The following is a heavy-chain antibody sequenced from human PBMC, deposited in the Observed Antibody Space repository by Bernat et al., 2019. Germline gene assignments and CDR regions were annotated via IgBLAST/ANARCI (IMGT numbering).Heavy chain of an antibody. CDR3: AGVSQWLRSYDFDY. CDR1: GFTFSDYY. Sequence: QVQLVESGGVLVKPGGSLRLSCAASGFTFSDYYMRWIRQAPGKGLEWVSYISSSSSYTNYADSVKGRFTISRDNAKNSLYLQMNSLRAEDTAVYYCAGVSQWLRSYDFDYWGQGTLVTVSS. CDR2: ISSSSSYT. V-gene: IGHV3-11*05. D-gene: IGHD5-12*01. J-gene: IGHJ4*03.